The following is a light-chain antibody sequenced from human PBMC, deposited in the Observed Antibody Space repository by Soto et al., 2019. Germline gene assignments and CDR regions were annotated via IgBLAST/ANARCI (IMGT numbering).Light chain of an antibody. V-gene: IGKV1-5*03. Sequence: DXQMTHSPSTLSXSVGDTVTISCRASQSFSSWLYWYQQKPGKAPKLIIYKASSLQSGVPSRLSGSGSGPEFTLTISSLQPDDFATYYCQQYNSFPWTFGQVTKVAIK. CDR1: QSFSSW. CDR2: KAS. J-gene: IGKJ1*01. CDR3: QQYNSFPWT.